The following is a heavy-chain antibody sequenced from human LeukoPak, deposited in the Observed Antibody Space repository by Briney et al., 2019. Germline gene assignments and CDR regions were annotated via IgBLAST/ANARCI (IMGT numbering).Heavy chain of an antibody. V-gene: IGHV4-39*07. CDR3: ARVNTLIRGIGWFDP. CDR1: GGSISSSSYY. Sequence: PSETLSLTCNVSGGSISSSSYYWGWIRQPPGKGLELSGNIYYSGTTYYNPSLKSRVTISVDTSKNQFSLKLSSVTAADTAVYYCARVNTLIRGIGWFDPWGQGILVTVPS. CDR2: IYYSGTT. J-gene: IGHJ5*02. D-gene: IGHD3-10*01.